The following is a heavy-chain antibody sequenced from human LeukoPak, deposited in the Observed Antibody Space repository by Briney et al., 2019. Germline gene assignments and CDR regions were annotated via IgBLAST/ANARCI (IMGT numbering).Heavy chain of an antibody. CDR1: GGSFSGYY. CDR2: IDHSGST. D-gene: IGHD3-3*01. V-gene: IGHV4-34*01. Sequence: SETLSLTCAVYGGSFSGYYWSWIRQPPGKGLQWIGEIDHSGSTNYNPSLKSRVTISVDTSKNQFSLKLTSVTAADTAVYYCARRGPAGITIFGVVPYNWFDPWGQGTLVTVSS. J-gene: IGHJ5*02. CDR3: ARRGPAGITIFGVVPYNWFDP.